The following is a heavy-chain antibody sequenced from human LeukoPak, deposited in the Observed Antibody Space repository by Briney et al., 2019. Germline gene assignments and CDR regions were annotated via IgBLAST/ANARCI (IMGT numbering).Heavy chain of an antibody. CDR1: GFTFSSYA. Sequence: PGGSLRLSCAASGFTFSSYAMHWVRQAPGKGLEYVSAISSNGGSTYYANSVKGRFTISRDNSKNTLYLQMGSLRAEDMAVYYCARGRPALRCGVIMDGCVFDYWGQGTLVTVSS. D-gene: IGHD4-17*01. CDR3: ARGRPALRCGVIMDGCVFDY. CDR2: ISSNGGST. J-gene: IGHJ4*02. V-gene: IGHV3-64*01.